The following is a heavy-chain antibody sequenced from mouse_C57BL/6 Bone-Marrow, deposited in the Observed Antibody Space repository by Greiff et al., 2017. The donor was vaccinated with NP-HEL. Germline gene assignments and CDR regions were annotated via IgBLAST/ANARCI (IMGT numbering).Heavy chain of an antibody. CDR1: GYTFTDYY. V-gene: IGHV1-26*01. D-gene: IGHD2-4*01. J-gene: IGHJ2*01. Sequence: VQLQQSGPELVKPGASVKISCKASGYTFTDYYMNWVKQSHGKSLEWIGDINPNNGGTSYNQKFKGKATLTVDKSSSTAYMELRSLTSEDSAVYYCARNYDYNGGYFDYWGQGTTLTVSS. CDR2: INPNNGGT. CDR3: ARNYDYNGGYFDY.